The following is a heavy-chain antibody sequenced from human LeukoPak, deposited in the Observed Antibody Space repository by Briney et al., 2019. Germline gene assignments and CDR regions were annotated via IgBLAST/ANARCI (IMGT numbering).Heavy chain of an antibody. V-gene: IGHV1-46*01. CDR2: INPSGGST. D-gene: IGHD6-13*01. Sequence: ASVKVSCKASGYTFTRYYIHWVRQAPGQALEWMGIINPSGGSTSYAQKFQGRVTMTRDMSTSTVYMELSSLRSEDTAVYYCARAGYSSPRGWLDPWGQGTLVTVSS. CDR3: ARAGYSSPRGWLDP. J-gene: IGHJ5*02. CDR1: GYTFTRYY.